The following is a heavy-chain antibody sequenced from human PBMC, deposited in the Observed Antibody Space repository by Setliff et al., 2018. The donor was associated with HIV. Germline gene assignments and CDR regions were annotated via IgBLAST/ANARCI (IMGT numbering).Heavy chain of an antibody. CDR3: ASRIYYYDSSRSLREEGFDP. Sequence: SETLSLTCTVSRGSVSDTLYYWSWIRQSPGKGLEFIGSIHYDGRTYYKESLKSRVTISADMSKNQFSLKLNSVTAADTAVYYCASRIYYYDSSRSLREEGFDPWGQETLVTVSS. J-gene: IGHJ5*02. D-gene: IGHD3-22*01. CDR2: IHYDGRT. CDR1: RGSVSDTLYY. V-gene: IGHV4-39*01.